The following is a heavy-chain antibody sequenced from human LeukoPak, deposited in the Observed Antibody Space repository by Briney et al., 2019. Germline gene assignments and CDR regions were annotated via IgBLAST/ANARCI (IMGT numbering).Heavy chain of an antibody. D-gene: IGHD3-10*01. J-gene: IGHJ4*02. CDR1: GYTFTGYY. CDR3: ARGGNYGSGTYTAFDY. Sequence: ASLKVSCKSSGYTFTGYYIHWVRQAPGQGLQWMGWINPNSGDTHFTQNFQGRVTMTTDTSITTAYMELSRLRSDDTAVYYCARGGNYGSGTYTAFDYWGQGALVTVSS. CDR2: INPNSGDT. V-gene: IGHV1-2*02.